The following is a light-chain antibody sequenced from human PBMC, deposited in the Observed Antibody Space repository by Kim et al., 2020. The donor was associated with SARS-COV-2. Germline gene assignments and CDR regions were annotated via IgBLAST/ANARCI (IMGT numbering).Light chain of an antibody. CDR1: RSVTSS. J-gene: IGKJ4*01. V-gene: IGKV3-11*01. CDR2: DAS. CDR3: QQRSNWPPT. Sequence: EIVLTQFPATLSLSPGERATLSCRASRSVTSSLAWYQQNPGQAPRLLIYDASTRATGIPARFSGSGSGTDFILTISSLEPEDFAVYYCQQRSNWPPTFGGGTKVEI.